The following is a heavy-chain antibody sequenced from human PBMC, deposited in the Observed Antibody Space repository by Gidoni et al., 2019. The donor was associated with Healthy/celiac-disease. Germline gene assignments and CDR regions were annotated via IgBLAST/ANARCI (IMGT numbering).Heavy chain of an antibody. D-gene: IGHD2-2*01. CDR3: ARDEDIVVVPAGYYYYGMDV. J-gene: IGHJ6*02. CDR1: GYTFTSYG. V-gene: IGHV1-18*04. Sequence: QVQLVQSGAEVKKPGASVKVSCKASGYTFTSYGISWVRQAPGQGLEWMGWISAYNGNTNYAQKLQGRVTMTTDTSTSTAYMELRSLRSDDTAVYYCARDEDIVVVPAGYYYYGMDVWGQGTTVTVSS. CDR2: ISAYNGNT.